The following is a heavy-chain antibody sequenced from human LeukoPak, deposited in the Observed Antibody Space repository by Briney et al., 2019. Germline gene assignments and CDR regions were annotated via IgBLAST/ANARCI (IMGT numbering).Heavy chain of an antibody. J-gene: IGHJ6*02. CDR2: IYYSGST. V-gene: IGHV4-59*12. D-gene: IGHD3-22*01. CDR3: ARGRVVVIGYYYGMDV. Sequence: SETLSLTCTVSGGSISSYYWSWIRQPPGKGLEWIGYIYYSGSTNYNPSLKSRVTISVDTSKNQFSLKLSSVTAADTAVYYCARGRVVVIGYYYGMDVWGQGTTVTVSS. CDR1: GGSISSYY.